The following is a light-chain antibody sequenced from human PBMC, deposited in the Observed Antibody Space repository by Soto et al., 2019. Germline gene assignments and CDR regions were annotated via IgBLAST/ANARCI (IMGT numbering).Light chain of an antibody. CDR1: QGISSD. Sequence: DIQLTQSPSFLSASVGDRVTITCRASQGISSDLAWYQQKPGKAPNLLIYGASNLQTGVPSRFSGSGSGTEFTLTISSLQPEDFATYYCQQLNIYPITFGQGTRLEIK. CDR2: GAS. V-gene: IGKV1-9*01. J-gene: IGKJ5*01. CDR3: QQLNIYPIT.